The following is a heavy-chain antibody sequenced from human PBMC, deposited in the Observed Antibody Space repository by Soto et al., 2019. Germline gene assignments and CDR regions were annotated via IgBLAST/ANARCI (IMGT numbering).Heavy chain of an antibody. CDR3: PKNRFGVQWELQLDP. D-gene: IGHD1-26*01. V-gene: IGHV3-23*01. J-gene: IGHJ5*02. CDR1: GFMFSSYG. Sequence: PAGSLRLSCAASGFMFSSYGMSWVRQSPGKGLEWVSSISGSGGSTYYSDSGKGRFTISRHNSKSTLYLQMNSLRAEDTAVYYCPKNRFGVQWELQLDPWGQGTLVTVSS. CDR2: ISGSGGST.